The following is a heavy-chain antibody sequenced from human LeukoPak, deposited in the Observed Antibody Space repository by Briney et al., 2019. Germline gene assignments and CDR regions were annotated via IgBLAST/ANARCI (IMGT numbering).Heavy chain of an antibody. CDR3: AKDITSWTVYYFDY. CDR1: GGSISSGSFY. V-gene: IGHV4-61*02. D-gene: IGHD2-2*01. Sequence: SETLSLTCTVSGGSISSGSFYWSWIRQPAGKGLEWIGRIFTSGSTYYNPSLKSRVTISVDTSKNQFSLKLSSVTAADTAVYYCAKDITSWTVYYFDYWGQGTPVTVSS. J-gene: IGHJ4*02. CDR2: IFTSGST.